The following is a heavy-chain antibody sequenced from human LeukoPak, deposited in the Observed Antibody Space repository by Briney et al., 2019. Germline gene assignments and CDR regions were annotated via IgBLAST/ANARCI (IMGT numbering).Heavy chain of an antibody. CDR3: GRDPNGDYVGAFDF. CDR1: GFTFSNYA. CDR2: ITGDGGGT. D-gene: IGHD4-17*01. Sequence: PGGSLLLSCAASGFTFSNYAMTWVRLVAGKGLEWVSSITGDGGGTSFADSVRSRFTVSRDNSKNTLYLQMYSLRAEDTAIYYCGRDPNGDYVGAFDFWGQGTLVTVSS. J-gene: IGHJ3*01. V-gene: IGHV3-23*01.